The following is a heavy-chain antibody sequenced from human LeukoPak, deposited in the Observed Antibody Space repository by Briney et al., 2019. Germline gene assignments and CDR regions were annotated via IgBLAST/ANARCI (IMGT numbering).Heavy chain of an antibody. CDR3: AGSYYYDSSGYLS. Sequence: PGGSLRLSCAASGFTFSSYGMHWVRQAPGKGLEWVAVIWYDGSNKYYADPVKGRFTISRDNSKNTLYLQMNSLRAEDTAVYYCAGSYYYDSSGYLSWGQGTLVTVSS. J-gene: IGHJ4*02. CDR1: GFTFSSYG. D-gene: IGHD3-22*01. V-gene: IGHV3-33*01. CDR2: IWYDGSNK.